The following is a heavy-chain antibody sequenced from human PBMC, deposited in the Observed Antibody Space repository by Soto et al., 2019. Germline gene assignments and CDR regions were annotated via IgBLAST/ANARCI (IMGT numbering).Heavy chain of an antibody. J-gene: IGHJ6*02. CDR1: GFTFSSYW. CDR2: INSDGSST. V-gene: IGHV3-74*01. D-gene: IGHD5-12*01. Sequence: SGGSLRLSCAASGFTFSSYWMHWVRQAPGKGLVWVSRINSDGSSTSYADSVKGRFTISRDNAKNTLYLQMNSLRAEDTAVYYCARGGSSGYPFYYYGMDVWGQGTTVTVSS. CDR3: ARGGSSGYPFYYYGMDV.